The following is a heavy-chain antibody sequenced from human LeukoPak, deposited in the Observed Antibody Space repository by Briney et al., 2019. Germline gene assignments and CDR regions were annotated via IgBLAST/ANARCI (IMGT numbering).Heavy chain of an antibody. CDR3: TREGYDYVASDPTASAENNDAFDI. CDR1: GFTFGDYA. V-gene: IGHV3-49*04. Sequence: GGSLRLSCTASGFTFGDYAMSWVRQAPGKGLEWVGFIRSKAYGGTTEYAASVKGRFTISRDDSKSIAYLQMNSLKTEDTAVYYCTREGYDYVASDPTASAENNDAFDIWGQGTMVTVSS. J-gene: IGHJ3*02. CDR2: IRSKAYGGTT. D-gene: IGHD3-16*01.